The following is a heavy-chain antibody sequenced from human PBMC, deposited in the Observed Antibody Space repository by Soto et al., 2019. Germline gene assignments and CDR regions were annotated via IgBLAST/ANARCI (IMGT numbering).Heavy chain of an antibody. Sequence: QVQLVQSGAEVKKPGASVKVSCKASGYTFTSYAMHWVRQAPGQRLEWMGWINAGNGNTKYSQKFQGRVTITRDTSASTAYMELSSLRSEDTAVYYCAGVPGYCRGGSCYGWLDYWGQGTLVTVSS. D-gene: IGHD2-15*01. CDR2: INAGNGNT. CDR3: AGVPGYCRGGSCYGWLDY. CDR1: GYTFTSYA. J-gene: IGHJ4*02. V-gene: IGHV1-3*01.